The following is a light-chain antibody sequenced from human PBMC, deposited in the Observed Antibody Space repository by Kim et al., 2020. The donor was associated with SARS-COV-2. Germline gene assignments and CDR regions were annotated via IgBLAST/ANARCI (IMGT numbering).Light chain of an antibody. CDR2: DVN. CDR1: SSDVGGYDY. CDR3: NSYAGIDNLRV. J-gene: IGLJ3*02. Sequence: QSALTQPPSASGSPGQSVTISCTGTSSDVGGYDYVSWYQQHPGKAPKLMIYDVNKRPSGVPDRFSGSKSGNTASLTVSGLQAEDEADYYCNSYAGIDNLRVFGGGTQLTVL. V-gene: IGLV2-8*01.